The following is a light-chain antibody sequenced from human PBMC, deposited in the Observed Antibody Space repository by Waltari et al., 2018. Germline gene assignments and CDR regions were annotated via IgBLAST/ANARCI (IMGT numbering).Light chain of an antibody. CDR1: KSISDW. Sequence: DIQMTQSPSSLSASVGDTVTITCRASKSISDWLAWYQQKPGKAPILLIYKASILKSGVPSRFSGSGSGTQFTLTISSLQPGDFATYFCQKYNTYTSFGQGTKLEIK. CDR3: QKYNTYTS. V-gene: IGKV1-5*03. J-gene: IGKJ2*01. CDR2: KAS.